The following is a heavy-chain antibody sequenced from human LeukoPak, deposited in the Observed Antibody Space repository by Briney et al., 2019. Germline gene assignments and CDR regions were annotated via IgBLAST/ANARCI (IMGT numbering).Heavy chain of an antibody. CDR2: ISYDGSNK. Sequence: GGSLRLSCAASGFTFSSYGMHWVRQAPRKGLEGGAVISYDGSNKYYADSVKGRFTISRDNSKNTLYLQMNSLRAEDTAVYYCAKDSTGYSYGPEDYWGQGTLVTVSS. J-gene: IGHJ4*02. CDR1: GFTFSSYG. D-gene: IGHD5-18*01. CDR3: AKDSTGYSYGPEDY. V-gene: IGHV3-30*18.